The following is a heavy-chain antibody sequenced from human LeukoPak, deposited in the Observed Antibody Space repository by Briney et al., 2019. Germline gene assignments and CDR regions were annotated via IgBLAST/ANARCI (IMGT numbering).Heavy chain of an antibody. V-gene: IGHV1-24*01. CDR2: FDPEDGET. CDR1: GYTLTELS. CDR3: AGGLHYYDSRQHAFDI. D-gene: IGHD3-22*01. J-gene: IGHJ3*02. Sequence: ASVTVSCKVSGYTLTELSMHWVRQAPGKGLEWMGGFDPEDGETIYAQKFQGRVTMTEDTSTDTAYMELSSLRSEDTAVYYCAGGLHYYDSRQHAFDIWGQGTMVTVSS.